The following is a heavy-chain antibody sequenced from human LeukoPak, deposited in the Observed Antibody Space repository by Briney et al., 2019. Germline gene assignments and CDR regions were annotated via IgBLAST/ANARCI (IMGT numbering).Heavy chain of an antibody. CDR3: ATSLRFLEWLPRGNWFDP. V-gene: IGHV1-24*01. CDR1: GYTLTELS. CDR2: FDPEDGET. Sequence: ASVKVSCKVSGYTLTELSMHWVRQAPGKGLEWMGGFDPEDGETIYARKFQGRVTMTEDTSTDTAYMELSSLRSEDTAVYYCATSLRFLEWLPRGNWFDPWGQGTLVTVPS. D-gene: IGHD3-3*01. J-gene: IGHJ5*02.